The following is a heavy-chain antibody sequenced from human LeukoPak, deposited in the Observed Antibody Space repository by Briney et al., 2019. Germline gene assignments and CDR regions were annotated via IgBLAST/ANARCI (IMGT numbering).Heavy chain of an antibody. J-gene: IGHJ4*02. CDR1: GGTFSSYA. CDR2: IIPISGIA. V-gene: IGHV1-69*04. CDR3: ARDMSCSGGSCPISY. D-gene: IGHD2-15*01. Sequence: SVKVSCKASGGTFSSYAISWVRQAPGQGLEWMGRIIPISGIANYAQKFQGRVTITADKSTSTAYMELSSLRSEDTAVYYCARDMSCSGGSCPISYWGQGTLVTVSS.